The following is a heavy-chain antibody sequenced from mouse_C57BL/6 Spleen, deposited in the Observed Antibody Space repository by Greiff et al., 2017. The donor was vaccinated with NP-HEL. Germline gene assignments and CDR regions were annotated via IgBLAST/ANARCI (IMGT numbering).Heavy chain of an antibody. CDR3: GRHLDYFDY. Sequence: VQLQQSGAELVMPGASVKLSCKASGYTFTSYWMHWVKQRPGQGLEWIGEIDPSDSYTNYNQKFKGKSTLTVDKSSSTAYMQLSSLTSEDSAVYYCGRHLDYFDYWGEGTTLTVSS. V-gene: IGHV1-69*01. J-gene: IGHJ2*01. CDR1: GYTFTSYW. CDR2: IDPSDSYT.